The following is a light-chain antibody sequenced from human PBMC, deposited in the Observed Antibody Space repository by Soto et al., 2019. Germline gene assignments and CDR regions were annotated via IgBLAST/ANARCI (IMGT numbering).Light chain of an antibody. V-gene: IGKV3-20*01. Sequence: EIVLTQSPGTLSLSPGERATLSCRASQSVISSYLAWYQQKPGQAPSLLIYGASSRATGIPDRFSGRGSGTDFSLTISRLEPEDFALYYCQQCGDSPFTFGQGTKVEI. CDR3: QQCGDSPFT. CDR1: QSVISSY. CDR2: GAS. J-gene: IGKJ1*01.